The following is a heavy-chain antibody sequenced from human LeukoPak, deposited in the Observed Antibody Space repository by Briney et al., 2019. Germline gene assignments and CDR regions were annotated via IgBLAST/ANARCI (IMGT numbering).Heavy chain of an antibody. D-gene: IGHD4-17*01. J-gene: IGHJ4*02. CDR1: GFTFSSYG. V-gene: IGHV3-48*04. CDR3: AKESDGDYEFDF. CDR2: ISSSGSTI. Sequence: GGSLRLSCAASGFTFSSYGMHWVRQAPGKGLECVSSISSSGSTIYYADSVKGRFTISRDNAKNSLYLQMNSLRPDDTALYYCAKESDGDYEFDFWGQGTLVTVSS.